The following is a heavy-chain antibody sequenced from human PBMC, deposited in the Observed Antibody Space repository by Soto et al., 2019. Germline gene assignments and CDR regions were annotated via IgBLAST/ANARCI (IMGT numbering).Heavy chain of an antibody. CDR3: IRDRPALKNFIVNW. CDR1: RFTFGGDW. CDR2: INTDGSGT. J-gene: IGHJ5*01. D-gene: IGHD6-6*01. Sequence: PGGSLTLARASSRFTFGGDWPHLVRQAPGKGLLWVSRINTDGSGTSYAESVKGRFTISRDNAKNMVYLQMNSLRAEDTAVYFYIRDRPALKNFIVNW. V-gene: IGHV3-74*01.